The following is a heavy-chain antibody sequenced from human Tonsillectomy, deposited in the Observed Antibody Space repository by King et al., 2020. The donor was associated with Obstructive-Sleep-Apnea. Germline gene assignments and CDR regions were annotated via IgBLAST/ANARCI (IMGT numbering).Heavy chain of an antibody. CDR3: ARDAAAEFHRRVNYFDY. J-gene: IGHJ4*02. D-gene: IGHD6-13*01. V-gene: IGHV1-2*02. Sequence: QLVQSGAEVKKPGASVKVSCKASGYSFTGNYMHWVRQAPGQGLEGMGWINPNSGGTDYAQKFQGRVTMTMDTSISTAYMELSRLSSDDTAVYYCARDAAAEFHRRVNYFDYWGQGTLVTVSS. CDR2: INPNSGGT. CDR1: GYSFTGNY.